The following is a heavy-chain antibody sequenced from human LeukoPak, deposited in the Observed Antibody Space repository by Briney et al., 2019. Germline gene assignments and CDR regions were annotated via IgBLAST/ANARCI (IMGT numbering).Heavy chain of an antibody. J-gene: IGHJ4*02. CDR1: GFTCSSYE. Sequence: GGSLRLSCAASGFTCSSYEMNWVRQAPGKGLEWVSYISSSGSTIFYADSVRGRFTISRDNAKNSLYLQMNSLRAEDTAVYYCARRSYGGNLEWGQGTPVTVSS. D-gene: IGHD4-23*01. CDR3: ARRSYGGNLE. CDR2: ISSSGSTI. V-gene: IGHV3-48*03.